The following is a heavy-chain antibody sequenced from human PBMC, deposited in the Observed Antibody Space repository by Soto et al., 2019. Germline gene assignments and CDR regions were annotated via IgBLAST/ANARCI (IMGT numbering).Heavy chain of an antibody. Sequence: QVQLVQSGAEVKKPGASVKVSCKASGYTFTGYYMHWVRQAPGQGLEWMGWINPNSGGTNYAQKFQGRVTMTRDTSISTAYMELSSLRYDDTAVYYCARAGRRYSSSWYSYYYGMDVWGQGTTVTVSS. V-gene: IGHV1-2*02. CDR2: INPNSGGT. D-gene: IGHD6-13*01. CDR3: ARAGRRYSSSWYSYYYGMDV. CDR1: GYTFTGYY. J-gene: IGHJ6*02.